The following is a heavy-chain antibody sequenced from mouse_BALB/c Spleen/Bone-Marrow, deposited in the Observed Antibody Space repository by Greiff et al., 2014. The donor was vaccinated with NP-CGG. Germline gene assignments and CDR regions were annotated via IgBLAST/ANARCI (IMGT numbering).Heavy chain of an antibody. D-gene: IGHD2-2*01. CDR2: IYPGNSDT. CDR1: GYTFTSYW. CDR3: THGYDYYAMDY. V-gene: IGHV1-5*01. Sequence: VQLQQSGTVLPRPGASVKMSCKASGYTFTSYWMHWVKQRPGQGLEWIGAIYPGNSDTSYNQKFKGKAKLTAVTSTSTAYMELSSLTNEDSAVYYCTHGYDYYAMDYWGQGTSVTVSS. J-gene: IGHJ4*01.